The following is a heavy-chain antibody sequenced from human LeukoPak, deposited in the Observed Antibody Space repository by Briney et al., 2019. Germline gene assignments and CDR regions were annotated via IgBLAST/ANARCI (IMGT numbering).Heavy chain of an antibody. CDR1: GFTFSSYS. V-gene: IGHV3-48*01. CDR2: ISSSSSTI. D-gene: IGHD1-26*01. Sequence: GGSLRLSCAASGFTFSSYSMNWVRQAPGKGLEWLSYISSSSSTIYYADSVKGRFTISRDNAKNSLYLQMNSLRAEDTAVYYCAKDGPWELRPDYFDYWGQGTLVTVSS. J-gene: IGHJ4*02. CDR3: AKDGPWELRPDYFDY.